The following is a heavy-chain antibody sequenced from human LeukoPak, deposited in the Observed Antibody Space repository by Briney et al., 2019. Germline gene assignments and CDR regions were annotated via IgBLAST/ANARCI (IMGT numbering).Heavy chain of an antibody. Sequence: GRSLRLSCAASGFTFSSYAMSWVRQAPGEGLEWVSAISGSGGSTYYADSVKGRFTISRDNSKNPLYLQMDSLRAEDTAVYYCAPQGDIAVAFDYWGQGTLVTVSS. J-gene: IGHJ4*02. CDR3: APQGDIAVAFDY. CDR2: ISGSGGST. V-gene: IGHV3-23*01. D-gene: IGHD6-19*01. CDR1: GFTFSSYA.